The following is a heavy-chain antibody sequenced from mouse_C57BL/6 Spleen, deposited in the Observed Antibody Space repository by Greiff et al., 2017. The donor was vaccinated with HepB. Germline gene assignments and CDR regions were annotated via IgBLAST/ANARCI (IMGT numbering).Heavy chain of an antibody. CDR2: IYPNSGST. CDR3: AEGGSALAY. D-gene: IGHD6-1*01. CDR1: GYTFTSYW. V-gene: IGHV1-64*01. Sequence: QVHVKQPGAELVKPGASVKLSCKASGYTFTSYWMHWVKQRPGQGLEWIGMIYPNSGSTNYNEKFKSKATLTVDKSSSTAYMQLSSLTSEDSAVYYCAEGGSALAYWGQGTTVTVSS. J-gene: IGHJ2*01.